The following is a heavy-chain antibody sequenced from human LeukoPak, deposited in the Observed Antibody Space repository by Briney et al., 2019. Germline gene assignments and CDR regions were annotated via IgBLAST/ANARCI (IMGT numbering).Heavy chain of an antibody. J-gene: IGHJ3*02. CDR2: ISGSGGST. CDR3: AKTVPRWDTAMVDAFDI. D-gene: IGHD5-18*01. CDR1: GFTFSSYA. V-gene: IGHV3-23*01. Sequence: GGSLRLSCAASGFTFSSYAMSWVRQAPGKGLEWVSAISGSGGSTYYADSVKGRFTISRDNSKNTLYLQMNSLRAEDTAVYYCAKTVPRWDTAMVDAFDIWGQGTMVTVSS.